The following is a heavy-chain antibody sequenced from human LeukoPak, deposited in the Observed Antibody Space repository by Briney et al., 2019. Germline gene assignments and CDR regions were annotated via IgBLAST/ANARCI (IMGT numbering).Heavy chain of an antibody. D-gene: IGHD2-2*01. CDR3: ARAVTPYQLLHNWFDP. CDR1: GGTFSSYA. J-gene: IGHJ5*02. Sequence: SVKVSCKASGGTFSSYAISWVRQAPGQGLEWMGGIIPIFGTANYAQKFQGRVTITADESTSTAYMELSSLRSEDTAVYYRARAVTPYQLLHNWFDPWGQGTLVTVSS. V-gene: IGHV1-69*01. CDR2: IIPIFGTA.